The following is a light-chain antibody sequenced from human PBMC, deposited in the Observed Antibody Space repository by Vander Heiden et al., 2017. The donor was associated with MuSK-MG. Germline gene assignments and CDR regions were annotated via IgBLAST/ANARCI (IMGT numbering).Light chain of an antibody. V-gene: IGLV1-51*01. CDR1: SSNIGNNY. CDR2: YNN. J-gene: IGLJ2*01. CDR3: GKWDSSLSVGV. Sequence: SCSGSSSNIGNNYVPWYQQLPGTAPKLLMYYNNRRPSGIPDRFSGSKSGASATLAINGLQTGDEADYYCGKWDSSLSVGVFGGGTKLTVL.